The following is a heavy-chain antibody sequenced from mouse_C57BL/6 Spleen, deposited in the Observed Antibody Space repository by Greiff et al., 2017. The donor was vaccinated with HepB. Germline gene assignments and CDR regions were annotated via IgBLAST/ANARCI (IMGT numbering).Heavy chain of an antibody. CDR2: IHPNSGST. J-gene: IGHJ1*03. V-gene: IGHV1-64*01. Sequence: QVQLQQPGAELVKPGASVKLSCKASGYTFTSYWMHWVKQRPGQGLEWIGMIHPNSGSTNYNEKFKSKATLTVDKSPSTAYMQLSSLTSEDSAVYYCARGGYYGSSYHWYFDVWGTGTTVTVSS. D-gene: IGHD1-1*01. CDR3: ARGGYYGSSYHWYFDV. CDR1: GYTFTSYW.